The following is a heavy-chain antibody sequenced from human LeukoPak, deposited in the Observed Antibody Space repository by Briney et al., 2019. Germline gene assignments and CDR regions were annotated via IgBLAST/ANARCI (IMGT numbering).Heavy chain of an antibody. D-gene: IGHD3-3*01. CDR3: ARGGRMTIFGVVIENWFDP. V-gene: IGHV4-59*07. CDR2: IYYSGST. Sequence: SDTLSLTCAVYGGSFSGFYWSWIRHVPGKGLEWIGYIYYSGSTNYNPSLKSRVTISVDTSKNQFSLKLSSVTAADTAVYYCARGGRMTIFGVVIENWFDPWGQGTLVTVSS. J-gene: IGHJ5*02. CDR1: GGSFSGFY.